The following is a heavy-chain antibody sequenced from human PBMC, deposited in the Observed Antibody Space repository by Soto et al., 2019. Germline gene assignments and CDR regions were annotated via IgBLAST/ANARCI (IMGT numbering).Heavy chain of an antibody. CDR1: GGSFSGYY. Sequence: SETLSLTCAVYGGSFSGYYWSWIRQPPGKGLEWIGEINHSGSTNYNPSLKSRVTISVDTSKNQFSLKLSSVTAADTAVYYCARDRYGDADLWFDPWGQGTLVTVSS. V-gene: IGHV4-34*01. J-gene: IGHJ5*02. CDR2: INHSGST. D-gene: IGHD4-17*01. CDR3: ARDRYGDADLWFDP.